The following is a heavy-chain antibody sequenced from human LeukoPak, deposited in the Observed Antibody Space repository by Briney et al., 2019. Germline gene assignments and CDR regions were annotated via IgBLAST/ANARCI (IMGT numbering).Heavy chain of an antibody. D-gene: IGHD2-21*02. V-gene: IGHV3-74*01. Sequence: LGGSLRLSCAASGFTFSTYAMSWVRQAPGKGLVWVSRINSDGSSTSYADSVKGRFTISRDNAKNTLYLQMNSLRAEDTAVYYCARVCGDCYSNYYYYYMDVWGKGTTVTISS. CDR2: INSDGSST. CDR3: ARVCGDCYSNYYYYYMDV. J-gene: IGHJ6*03. CDR1: GFTFSTYA.